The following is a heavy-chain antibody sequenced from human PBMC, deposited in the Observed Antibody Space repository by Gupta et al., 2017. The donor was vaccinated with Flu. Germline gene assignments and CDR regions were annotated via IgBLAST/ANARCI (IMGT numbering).Heavy chain of an antibody. D-gene: IGHD3-3*01. Sequence: QVPLVGSGGGVVQPGGALRLSCAGSGFSFTTHSIHCARQAPGKGLEWVAFISYDGTNKYFLESVTGRFTMSRDNSKNTVYLQMDRLRPEDTAVYYCAKDRRGYYDFWTGFFDFWGPGTPVSVSS. V-gene: IGHV3-30*18. J-gene: IGHJ4*02. CDR1: GFSFTTHS. CDR2: ISYDGTNK. CDR3: AKDRRGYYDFWTGFFDF.